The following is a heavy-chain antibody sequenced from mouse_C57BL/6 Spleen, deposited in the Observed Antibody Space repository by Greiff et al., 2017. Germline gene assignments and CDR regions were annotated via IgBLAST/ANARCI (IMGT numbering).Heavy chain of an antibody. CDR1: GFTFSNYW. Sequence: EVQLVESGGGLVQPGGSMKLSCVASGFTFSNYWMNWVRQSPEKGLEWVAQIRLKSDNYATHYAESVKGRFTISREDSKSRVYLQMNNLRAEDTGIYYCTGGHYCSYAMDYWGQGTSVTVSS. D-gene: IGHD1-2*01. CDR3: TGGHYCSYAMDY. CDR2: IRLKSDNYAT. J-gene: IGHJ4*01. V-gene: IGHV6-3*01.